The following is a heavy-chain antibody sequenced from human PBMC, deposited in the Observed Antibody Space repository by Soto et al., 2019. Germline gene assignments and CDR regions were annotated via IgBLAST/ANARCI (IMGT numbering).Heavy chain of an antibody. Sequence: QVQLVQSGAEVKKPGASVKVSCKASGYTFTGYYMHWVRQAPGQGLEWMGWINPNSGGTNYAQKVQGWVTMTRDTSISTAYMELSRLRSDDTAVYYCARQSGDFDDAFDIWGQGTTVTVSS. CDR1: GYTFTGYY. V-gene: IGHV1-2*04. CDR3: ARQSGDFDDAFDI. D-gene: IGHD3-10*01. CDR2: INPNSGGT. J-gene: IGHJ3*02.